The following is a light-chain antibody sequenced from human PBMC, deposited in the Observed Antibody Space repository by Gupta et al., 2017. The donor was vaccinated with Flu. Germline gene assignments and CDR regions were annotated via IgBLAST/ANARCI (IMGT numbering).Light chain of an antibody. CDR1: QSISSY. V-gene: IGKV1-39*01. CDR2: AAS. Sequence: DIQMTQSPSSLSASVGDRVTITCRASQSISSYLNWYQQKPGKAPKLLIYAASSLQSGVPSRFSGSGSGTDFTLTISRLQPEDFATYYCQQRDSTHVTFGRGTKVDIK. J-gene: IGKJ4*01. CDR3: QQRDSTHVT.